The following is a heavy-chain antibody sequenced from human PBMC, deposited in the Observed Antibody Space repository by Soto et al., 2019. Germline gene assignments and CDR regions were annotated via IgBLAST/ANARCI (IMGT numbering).Heavy chain of an antibody. Sequence: SETLSLTCAVSGGSISSSNYWTWIRQPPGQGLEWIGYVYSSGSTNYNPSLKSRVTISLDASKNQFSLKLSSVTAADTAVYYCARETRYCTRTTCYSNWLDPWGQGTLVTVSS. D-gene: IGHD2-2*01. V-gene: IGHV4-61*01. CDR2: VYSSGST. CDR3: ARETRYCTRTTCYSNWLDP. J-gene: IGHJ5*02. CDR1: GGSISSSNY.